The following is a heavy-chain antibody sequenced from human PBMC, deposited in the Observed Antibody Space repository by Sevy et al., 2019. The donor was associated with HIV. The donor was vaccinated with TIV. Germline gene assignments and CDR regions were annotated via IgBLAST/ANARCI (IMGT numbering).Heavy chain of an antibody. J-gene: IGHJ4*02. CDR3: ATGREYYEGNSGYFDY. V-gene: IGHV1-24*01. CDR2: FDPEDGER. D-gene: IGHD3-3*01. CDR1: GYTLIQLS. Sequence: ASVKVSCKLSGYTLIQLSMHWVRQAPGKGLEWLGSFDPEDGERSYAQKFQGRFTMTEETSTDTAYMELSSLRSEDTAIYYCATGREYYEGNSGYFDYWGQGTLVTVSS.